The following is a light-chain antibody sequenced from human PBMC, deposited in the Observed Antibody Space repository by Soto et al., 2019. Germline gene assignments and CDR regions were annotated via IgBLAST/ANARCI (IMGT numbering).Light chain of an antibody. J-gene: IGKJ4*01. V-gene: IGKV1-6*01. Sequence: ATQMTQSPSSLSASVGDRITITCRASLDIGSDLSWYQQKPGKAPTLLIYAASNLQSGVPSRFRGSRSGTEFTLTVSSLQPEDFATYHCQQFNTYPTFGGGTKVDI. CDR1: LDIGSD. CDR3: QQFNTYPT. CDR2: AAS.